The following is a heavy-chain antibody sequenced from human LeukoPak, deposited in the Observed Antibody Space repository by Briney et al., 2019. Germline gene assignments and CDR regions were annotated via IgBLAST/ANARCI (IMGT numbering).Heavy chain of an antibody. CDR1: GFTFSSYT. CDR2: IICNSSCI. V-gene: IGHV3-21*04. D-gene: IGHD3-10*01. J-gene: IGHJ6*03. Sequence: WGSLRLSCAASGFTFSSYTMKWVRQAPGRGREGFSAIICNSSCIYYEDSVKGRFTISGDNANNPLYLQMNCLTAEDTAVYYCARDSVREVTVVRPYDYYYMDVWGKGTTVTISS. CDR3: ARDSVREVTVVRPYDYYYMDV.